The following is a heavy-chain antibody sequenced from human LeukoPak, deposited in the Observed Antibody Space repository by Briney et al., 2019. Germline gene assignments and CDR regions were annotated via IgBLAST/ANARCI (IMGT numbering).Heavy chain of an antibody. CDR3: ARDSRYCSSANCYFDY. CDR1: GFTFSSCS. D-gene: IGHD2-2*01. Sequence: AGGSLRLSCAASGFTFSSCSMNWVRQAPGKGLEWVSFISSSSSTIYYTDSVGGRFTISRDNAKNSLYLQMNSLRDEDTAVYYCARDSRYCSSANCYFDYWGQGTLVTVSS. J-gene: IGHJ4*02. V-gene: IGHV3-48*02. CDR2: ISSSSSTI.